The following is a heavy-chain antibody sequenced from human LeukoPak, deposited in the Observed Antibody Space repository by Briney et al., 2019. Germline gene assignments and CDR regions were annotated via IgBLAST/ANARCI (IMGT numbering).Heavy chain of an antibody. CDR3: ARVVCSSTSCYALPGSWFDP. V-gene: IGHV4-59*06. CDR1: GGSISSYY. D-gene: IGHD2-2*01. Sequence: SETLSLTCTVSGGSISSYYWSWIRQHPGKGLEWIGYIYYSGSTYYNPSLKSRVTISVDTSKNQFSLKLSSVTAADTAVYYCARVVCSSTSCYALPGSWFDPWGQGTLVTVSS. CDR2: IYYSGST. J-gene: IGHJ5*02.